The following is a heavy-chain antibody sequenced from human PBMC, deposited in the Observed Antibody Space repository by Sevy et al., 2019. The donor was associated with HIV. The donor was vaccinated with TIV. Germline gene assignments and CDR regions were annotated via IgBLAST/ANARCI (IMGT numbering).Heavy chain of an antibody. Sequence: GGCLRLSCAASGLTFNNAWMTWVRQAPGMGLEWVGRIKSKTDGGTTDYAAPVKSRFTISRDDSKNTLYLQMNSLKTEATAVYYCTTKHGFWTGYYYFDYWGQGTLVTVSS. CDR3: TTKHGFWTGYYYFDY. CDR2: IKSKTDGGTT. J-gene: IGHJ4*02. CDR1: GLTFNNAW. V-gene: IGHV3-15*01. D-gene: IGHD3-3*01.